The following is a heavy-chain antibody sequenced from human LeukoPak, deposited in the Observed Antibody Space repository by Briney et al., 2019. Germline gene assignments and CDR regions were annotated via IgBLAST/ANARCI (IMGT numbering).Heavy chain of an antibody. CDR2: ISADNGNT. D-gene: IGHD2-2*03. CDR1: RYPFTNYG. V-gene: IGHV1-18*01. Sequence: ASVKVSCKASRYPFTNYGISWVRQAPGQGLEWMGWISADNGNTNHAQKFPGRVIMTTDTSTSTAYMELRSLRSDDTAVYYCAREWIPPTSSFYGMDVWGQGTTVTVSS. J-gene: IGHJ6*02. CDR3: AREWIPPTSSFYGMDV.